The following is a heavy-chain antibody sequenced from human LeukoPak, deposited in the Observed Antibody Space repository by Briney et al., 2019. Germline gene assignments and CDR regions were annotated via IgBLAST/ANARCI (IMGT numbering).Heavy chain of an antibody. Sequence: GGSLRLSCAASGFTFSSYWMSWVRQAPGEGLEWVANIKQDGTEKNYVDSVKGRLTTSRDNAKNSLFLQMNSLRVEDTAVYYCARVSAAGTGFLDLWGRGTLVLVSA. V-gene: IGHV3-7*01. CDR2: IKQDGTEK. CDR1: GFTFSSYW. CDR3: ARVSAAGTGFLDL. D-gene: IGHD6-13*01. J-gene: IGHJ2*01.